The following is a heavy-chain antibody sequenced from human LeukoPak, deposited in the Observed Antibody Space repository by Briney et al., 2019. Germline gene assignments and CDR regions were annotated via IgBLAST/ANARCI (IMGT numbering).Heavy chain of an antibody. V-gene: IGHV4-4*07. CDR3: ARDLRRSVVAGTYYYYYGMDV. Sequence: SETLSLTCTVSGGSISSYYWSWNRQPAGKGLEWIGRIYTSGSTNYNPSLKSRVTMPVDTSKNQFSLKLSSVTAADTAVYYCARDLRRSVVAGTYYYYYGMDVWGQGTTVTVSS. CDR2: IYTSGST. CDR1: GGSISSYY. J-gene: IGHJ6*02. D-gene: IGHD6-19*01.